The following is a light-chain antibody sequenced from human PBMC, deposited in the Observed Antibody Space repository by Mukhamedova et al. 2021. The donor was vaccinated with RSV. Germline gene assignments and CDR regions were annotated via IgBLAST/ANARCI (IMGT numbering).Light chain of an antibody. J-gene: IGLJ2*01. CDR3: QSYDSSLDVV. Sequence: VPDRFSGSKSGTSASLAITGRQAADEADYYCQSYDSSLDVVFGGGTKLTVL. V-gene: IGLV1-40*01.